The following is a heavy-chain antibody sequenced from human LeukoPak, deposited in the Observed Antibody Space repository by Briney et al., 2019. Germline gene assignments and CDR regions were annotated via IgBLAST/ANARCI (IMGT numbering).Heavy chain of an antibody. J-gene: IGHJ4*02. V-gene: IGHV1-18*01. CDR2: ISAYNGNP. Sequence: GASVKVSCRASGYTFTNFGISWVRQAPGQGLEWIAWISAYNGNPTYAQKLQGRVTLTTDTSTSTAYMELRSLTSDDTAVYFCARAGQGYYYDTSAYYFDYWGQGSLVTVSS. CDR3: ARAGQGYYYDTSAYYFDY. D-gene: IGHD3-22*01. CDR1: GYTFTNFG.